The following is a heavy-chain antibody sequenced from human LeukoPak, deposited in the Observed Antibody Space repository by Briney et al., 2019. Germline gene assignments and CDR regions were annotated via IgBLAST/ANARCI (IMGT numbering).Heavy chain of an antibody. J-gene: IGHJ4*02. CDR3: AREPRSYYDSSGYLDY. V-gene: IGHV1-69*01. D-gene: IGHD3-22*01. CDR2: IIPIFGTA. Sequence: SVKVSCKASGGTFSSYAISWVRQAPGQGLERMGGIIPIFGTANYAQKFQGRVTITADESTSTAYMELSSLGSEDTAVYYCAREPRSYYDSSGYLDYWGQGTLVTVSS. CDR1: GGTFSSYA.